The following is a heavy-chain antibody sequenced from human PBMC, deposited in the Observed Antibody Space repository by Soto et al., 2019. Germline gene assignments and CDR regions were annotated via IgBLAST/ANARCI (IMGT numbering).Heavy chain of an antibody. CDR2: ISAYNGNT. D-gene: IGHD4-17*01. J-gene: IGHJ6*02. V-gene: IGHV1-18*01. CDR1: GYTFTSYG. Sequence: QVQLVQSGAEVKKPGASVKVSCKASGYTFTSYGISWVRQAPGQGLEWRGWISAYNGNTNYAQKLQGRVTMTTDTSTSTAYMALRRLRSDDTAVYYCARVRVREYGDYRYYYGMDVWGQGTTVTVSS. CDR3: ARVRVREYGDYRYYYGMDV.